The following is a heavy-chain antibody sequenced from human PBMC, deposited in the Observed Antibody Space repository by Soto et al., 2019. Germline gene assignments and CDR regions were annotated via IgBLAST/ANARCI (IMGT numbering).Heavy chain of an antibody. V-gene: IGHV4-34*01. J-gene: IGHJ5*02. D-gene: IGHD2-15*01. CDR1: GGSFSGYY. CDR2: INHSGST. CDR3: ARGLCSGGSCYLRHLNWFDP. Sequence: SETLSLTCAVYGGSFSGYYWSWIRQPPGKGLEWIGEINHSGSTNYNPSLKSRVTISVDTSKNQFSLKLSSVTAADTAVYYCARGLCSGGSCYLRHLNWFDPWGQGTLVTVSS.